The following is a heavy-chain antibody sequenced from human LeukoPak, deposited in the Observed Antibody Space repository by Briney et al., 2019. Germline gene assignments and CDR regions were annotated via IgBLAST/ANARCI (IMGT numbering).Heavy chain of an antibody. CDR2: LSYDGSNK. J-gene: IGHJ6*02. CDR1: GFTFSSYA. V-gene: IGHV3-30-3*01. D-gene: IGHD5-18*01. CDR3: ARAMCEYSYGFCGMDV. Sequence: GGSLRLSCAASGFTFSSYAMHWVRQAPGKGLEWVPVLSYDGSNKYNADSEKGRFTISRDNSKNTLYLQMNSLRAEDTAVYYCARAMCEYSYGFCGMDVWGQGTTVTVSS.